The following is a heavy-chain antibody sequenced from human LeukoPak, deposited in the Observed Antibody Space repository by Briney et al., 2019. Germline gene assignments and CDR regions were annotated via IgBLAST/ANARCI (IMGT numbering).Heavy chain of an antibody. CDR1: GGSISSGDYY. CDR3: ARERYYDSSGHNWFDP. D-gene: IGHD3-22*01. Sequence: PSETLFLTCTVSGGSISSGDYYWSWIRQPPGKGLEWIGYIYYSGSTYYNPSLKSRVTISVDTSKNQFSLKLSSVTAADTAVYYCARERYYDSSGHNWFDPWGQGTLVTVS. V-gene: IGHV4-30-4*08. J-gene: IGHJ5*02. CDR2: IYYSGST.